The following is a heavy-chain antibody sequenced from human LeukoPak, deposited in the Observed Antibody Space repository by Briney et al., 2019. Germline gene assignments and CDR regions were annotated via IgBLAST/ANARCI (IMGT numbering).Heavy chain of an antibody. CDR2: INPNSGGT. V-gene: IGHV1-2*06. J-gene: IGHJ4*02. Sequence: ASVKVSCKASGYTFTGYYMHWVRQAPGQGLEWMGRINPNSGGTNYAQKFQGRVTMTRDTSISTAYMELSRLRSDDTAVYYCARDNDFWSGYPYFDYWGQGTLVTVSS. D-gene: IGHD3-3*01. CDR1: GYTFTGYY. CDR3: ARDNDFWSGYPYFDY.